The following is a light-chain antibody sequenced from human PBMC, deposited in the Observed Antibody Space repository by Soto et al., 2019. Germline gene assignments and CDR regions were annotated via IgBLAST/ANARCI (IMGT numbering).Light chain of an antibody. Sequence: DVVMTQSPLSLSVTLGQPASISCRSSQGLVYSDGNTFLNWFHQRPGQSPRRLIYQVSNRDSGVPDRFSGSGSGTDYTLTIRRVEAEDVGIYYCVQGTRWPWTFGQGTKVEIK. CDR3: VQGTRWPWT. V-gene: IGKV2-30*01. J-gene: IGKJ1*01. CDR2: QVS. CDR1: QGLVYSDGNTF.